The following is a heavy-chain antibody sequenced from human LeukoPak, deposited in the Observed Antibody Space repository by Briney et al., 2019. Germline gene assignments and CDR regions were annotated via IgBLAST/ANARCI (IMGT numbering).Heavy chain of an antibody. CDR1: GFTFSSYA. CDR3: AKEMGYDSSGYYPYDAFDI. V-gene: IGHV3-23*01. J-gene: IGHJ3*02. D-gene: IGHD3-22*01. Sequence: GGSLRLSCAASGFTFSSYAMSWVRQAPGKGLEWVSAISGSGGSTYCADSVKGRFTISRDNSKNTLYLQMNSLRAEDTAVYYCAKEMGYDSSGYYPYDAFDIWGQGTMVTVSS. CDR2: ISGSGGST.